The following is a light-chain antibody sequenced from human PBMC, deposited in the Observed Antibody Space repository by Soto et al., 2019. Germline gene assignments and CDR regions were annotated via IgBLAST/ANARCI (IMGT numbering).Light chain of an antibody. Sequence: DIQMTQSPSTLSASVGDRGSITCRASKSIRTWLAWFQQKPGKAPKLLIYDASSLESGVPSRFSGSGSGTDFTLTISSLQPEDFATYYCLQDYNYPVTFGQGTKVDI. CDR3: LQDYNYPVT. V-gene: IGKV1-5*01. CDR1: KSIRTW. CDR2: DAS. J-gene: IGKJ1*01.